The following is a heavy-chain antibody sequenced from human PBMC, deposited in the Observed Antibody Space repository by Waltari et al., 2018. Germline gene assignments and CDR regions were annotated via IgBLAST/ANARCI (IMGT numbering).Heavy chain of an antibody. J-gene: IGHJ4*02. V-gene: IGHV3-48*01. CDR1: GSTLSSYS. CDR2: ISSSSSTI. Sequence: EVQLVESGGDLVQPGGSLRLSCAASGSTLSSYSMNWVRQASGKGLEWVSYISSSSSTIYYADSVKGRFTISRDNAKNSLYLQMNSLRAEDTAVYYCAKSNWGSDWGQGTLVTVSS. D-gene: IGHD7-27*01. CDR3: AKSNWGSD.